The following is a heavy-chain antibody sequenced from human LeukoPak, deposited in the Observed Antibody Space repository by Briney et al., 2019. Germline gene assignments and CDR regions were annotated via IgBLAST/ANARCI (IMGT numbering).Heavy chain of an antibody. J-gene: IGHJ4*02. CDR2: ISYDGGQK. D-gene: IGHD6-25*01. CDR1: GFTFSDYT. Sequence: GWALTLSCAASGFTFSDYTMHWVRQAPGKGLAGVAVISYDGGQKYHADSVKGRFTISRDNSENTVSLQMNSLRAEDTAVFYCARANSSSGHYFDYWGQGTLVTVSS. V-gene: IGHV3-30*04. CDR3: ARANSSSGHYFDY.